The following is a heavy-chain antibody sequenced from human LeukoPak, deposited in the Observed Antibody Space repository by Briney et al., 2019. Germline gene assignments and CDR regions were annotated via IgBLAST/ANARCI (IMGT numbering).Heavy chain of an antibody. CDR1: NGSISNYY. CDR2: IYNSGTT. V-gene: IGHV4-59*08. CDR3: ARLGVRGVTGTDSYFDY. D-gene: IGHD1-7*01. J-gene: IGHJ4*02. Sequence: SETLSLICTASNGSISNYYWNWLRQSPGKGLEWIGYIYNSGTTSYNPSLSSRVTISVDTSKNQFSLKLTSVTAADTAVYYCARLGVRGVTGTDSYFDYWGQGTLVTVSS.